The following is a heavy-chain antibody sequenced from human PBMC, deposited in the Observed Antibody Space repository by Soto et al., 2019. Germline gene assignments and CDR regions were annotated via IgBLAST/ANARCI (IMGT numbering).Heavy chain of an antibody. CDR2: INHSGST. Sequence: PSETLSLTCAVYGGSFSGYYWSWIRQPPGKGLEWIGEINHSGSTNYNPSLKSRVTISVDTSKNQFSLKLSSVTAADTAVYYCARGGIVVPAANWGQGTLVTVSS. D-gene: IGHD2-2*01. V-gene: IGHV4-34*01. CDR3: ARGGIVVPAAN. CDR1: GGSFSGYY. J-gene: IGHJ4*02.